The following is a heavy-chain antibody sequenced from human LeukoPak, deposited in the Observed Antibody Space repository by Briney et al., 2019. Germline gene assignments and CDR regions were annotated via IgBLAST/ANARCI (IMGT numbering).Heavy chain of an antibody. D-gene: IGHD2-2*01. Sequence: SETLSLTCTVSGGSIRNYYWSWIRQPPGKGLEWIGYIYYSGSTNYNPPLKSRVTISVDTSKNQFSLNLSSVTAADTAIYYCARDLGYCSSTSCYPWFDPWGQGTLVTVSS. CDR2: IYYSGST. J-gene: IGHJ5*02. V-gene: IGHV4-59*01. CDR3: ARDLGYCSSTSCYPWFDP. CDR1: GGSIRNYY.